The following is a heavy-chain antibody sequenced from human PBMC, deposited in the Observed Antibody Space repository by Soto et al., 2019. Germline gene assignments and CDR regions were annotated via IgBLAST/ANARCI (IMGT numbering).Heavy chain of an antibody. CDR2: IYYTGYT. Sequence: NPSETLSLTCTVSGGPISSSSYYWGWIRQAPGKGLEWLATIYYTGYTYHNPSLKSHVTISVDTSKNQFSPKLTSVTAADTALYYCARSAIATHWFFDLWGRGTLVTVSS. J-gene: IGHJ2*01. D-gene: IGHD5-18*01. V-gene: IGHV4-39*01. CDR3: ARSAIATHWFFDL. CDR1: GGPISSSSYY.